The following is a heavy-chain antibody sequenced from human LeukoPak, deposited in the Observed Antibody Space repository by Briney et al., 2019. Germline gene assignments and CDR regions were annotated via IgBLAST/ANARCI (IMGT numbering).Heavy chain of an antibody. D-gene: IGHD6-13*01. CDR3: ARSLYSNKGVAEY. J-gene: IGHJ4*02. CDR2: IYPGDSDT. CDR1: GYSFSSYW. Sequence: GESLKISCKGSGYSFSSYWIAWVRQQPGKGLECMGIIYPGDSDTRYSPSFQGQVTISADKSISTAYLQWNSLKASDTAFYYCARSLYSNKGVAEYWGQGTLVTVSS. V-gene: IGHV5-51*01.